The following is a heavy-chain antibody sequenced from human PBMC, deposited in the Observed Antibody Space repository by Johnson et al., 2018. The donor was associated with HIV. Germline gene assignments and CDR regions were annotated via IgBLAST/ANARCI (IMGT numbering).Heavy chain of an antibody. CDR3: AKGGSGTTRIRAQKGAFDI. J-gene: IGHJ3*02. D-gene: IGHD6-19*01. CDR2: ISYDGSNK. V-gene: IGHV3-30*19. CDR1: GFTFSSYG. Sequence: QVQLVESGGGVVQPGRSLRLSCVASGFTFSSYGMHWVRQAPGKGLEWVAVISYDGSNKYYADSVKGRFTISSDNSKNTLYLQMNSLRAEDTAVYYCAKGGSGTTRIRAQKGAFDIWGQGTMVTVSS.